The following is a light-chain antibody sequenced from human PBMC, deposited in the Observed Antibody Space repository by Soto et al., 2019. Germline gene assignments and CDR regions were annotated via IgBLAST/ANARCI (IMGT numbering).Light chain of an antibody. CDR2: EVS. CDR1: SSDVGSYDF. CDR3: SSYVSSTTLL. Sequence: QPASVSGSPGQSITISCTGTSSDVGSYDFVSWYQQHPGKAPKLMIYEVSNRPSGVSNRFSGSKSGNTASLTISGLQAEDEADYYCSSYVSSTTLLFGGGTKLTVL. V-gene: IGLV2-14*01. J-gene: IGLJ2*01.